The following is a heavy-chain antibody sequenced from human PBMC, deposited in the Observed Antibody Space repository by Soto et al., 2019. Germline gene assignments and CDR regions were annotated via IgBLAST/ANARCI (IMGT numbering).Heavy chain of an antibody. CDR2: IYWDDDK. J-gene: IGHJ5*02. D-gene: IGHD2-8*02. V-gene: IGHV2-5*02. CDR1: GFSLSTSGVG. CDR3: AHKGVVYAIHWDWFDP. Sequence: QITLKESGPTLVKPTQTLTLTCTFSGFSLSTSGVGVGWIRQPPGKALEWLALIYWDDDKRYSPSLKSRLTITKDTSKNQVVLTITNMDPVDTATYYCAHKGVVYAIHWDWFDPWGQGTLVTVSS.